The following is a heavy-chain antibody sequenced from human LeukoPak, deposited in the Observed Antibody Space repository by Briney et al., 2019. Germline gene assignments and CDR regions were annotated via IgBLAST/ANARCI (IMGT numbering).Heavy chain of an antibody. V-gene: IGHV3-23*01. CDR3: ARDLSGPSFY. CDR1: GFTFSSYA. CDR2: ISGSGANT. D-gene: IGHD2-15*01. Sequence: QPGGSLSLSCAASGFTFSSYAMSWVRQAPGKGLEWVSAISGSGANTYYADSAKGRFTISRDNSKNTLYPQMNGLRAEDTAVYYCARDLSGPSFYWGQGTLVTVSS. J-gene: IGHJ4*02.